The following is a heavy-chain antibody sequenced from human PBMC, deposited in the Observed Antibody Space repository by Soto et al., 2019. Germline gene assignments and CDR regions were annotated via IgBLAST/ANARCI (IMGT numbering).Heavy chain of an antibody. Sequence: ASVKVSCKASGGTFSSYAISWVRQAPGQGLEWMGGIIPIFGTANYAQKFQGRVTITADESTSTAYMELSSLRSEDTAVYYCASSGSYYLFGAFDIWGQGTMVTVSS. CDR3: ASSGSYYLFGAFDI. CDR2: IIPIFGTA. CDR1: GGTFSSYA. D-gene: IGHD1-26*01. J-gene: IGHJ3*02. V-gene: IGHV1-69*13.